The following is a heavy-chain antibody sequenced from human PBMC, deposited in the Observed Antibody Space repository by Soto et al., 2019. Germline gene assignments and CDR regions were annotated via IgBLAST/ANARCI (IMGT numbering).Heavy chain of an antibody. J-gene: IGHJ4*02. D-gene: IGHD1-1*01. CDR2: ISDDESTA. Sequence: GGSLRLSCSVSGFTFSAYWMHWVRQVPGKGLTWVSRISDDESTATYADSVKGRFVISRDNAKNSLYLEMNTLRADDSGLYYCARGPRVSSTGTGAHWGRGTLVTVYS. CDR1: GFTFSAYW. CDR3: ARGPRVSSTGTGAH. V-gene: IGHV3-74*01.